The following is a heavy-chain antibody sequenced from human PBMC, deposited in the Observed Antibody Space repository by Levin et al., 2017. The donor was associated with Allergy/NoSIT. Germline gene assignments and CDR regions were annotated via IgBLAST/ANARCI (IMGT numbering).Heavy chain of an antibody. CDR3: AREVGIFGVAYGMDV. J-gene: IGHJ6*02. D-gene: IGHD3-3*01. V-gene: IGHV4-4*07. CDR2: IYTSGST. Sequence: GSLRLSCTVSGGSISSYYWSWIRQPAGKGLEWIGRIYTSGSTNYNPSLKSRVTMSVDTSKNQFSLKLSSVTAADTAVYYCAREVGIFGVAYGMDVWGQGTTVTVSS. CDR1: GGSISSYY.